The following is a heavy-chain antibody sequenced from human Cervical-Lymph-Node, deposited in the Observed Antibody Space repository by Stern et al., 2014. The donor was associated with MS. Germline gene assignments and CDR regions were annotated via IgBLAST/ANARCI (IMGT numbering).Heavy chain of an antibody. J-gene: IGHJ4*02. CDR3: ARRYSSSSSADY. CDR2: INPGDSDT. V-gene: IGHV5-51*03. D-gene: IGHD6-6*01. Sequence: VQLVQSGVEVKKPGESLKISCKGSGYSFTNYWIGWVWQMPGKGLEWMGIINPGDSDTRYSPSFQGQVTVSADKSTNTAYLQWSSLKTSDTAMYYCARRYSSSSSADYWGQGTLVTVSS. CDR1: GYSFTNYW.